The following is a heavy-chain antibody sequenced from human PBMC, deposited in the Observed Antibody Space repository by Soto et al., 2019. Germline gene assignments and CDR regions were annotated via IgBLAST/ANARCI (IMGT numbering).Heavy chain of an antibody. J-gene: IGHJ5*02. CDR3: TRDASRDSSARGWFDP. CDR1: GFTFRSFT. D-gene: IGHD6-13*01. Sequence: GLVKPGGSLRLSCAASGFTFRSFTMNWVRQAPGKGLEWVSTISSNSAYIYYTDALRGRFTISRDNAKNSLHLQMNSLRAEDTAVYYCTRDASRDSSARGWFDPWGPGTLVTVSS. CDR2: ISSNSAYI. V-gene: IGHV3-21*01.